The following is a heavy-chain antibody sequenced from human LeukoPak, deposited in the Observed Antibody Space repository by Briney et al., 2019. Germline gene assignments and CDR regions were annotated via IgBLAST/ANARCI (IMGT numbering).Heavy chain of an antibody. CDR3: ARGGAAAGFDY. J-gene: IGHJ4*02. D-gene: IGHD6-13*01. CDR1: GFTFSSYS. V-gene: IGHV3-21*01. CDR2: ISSSSSYI. Sequence: GGSLRLSCAASGFTFSSYSMNWVRQAPGKGLEWVSSISSSSSYIYYADSVKGRFTISRDNAKNSLYLQMNSLRAKDTAVYYCARGGAAAGFDYWGQGTLVTVSS.